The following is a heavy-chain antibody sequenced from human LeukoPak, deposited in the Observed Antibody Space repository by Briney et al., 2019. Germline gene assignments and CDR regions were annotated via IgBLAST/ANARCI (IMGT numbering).Heavy chain of an antibody. V-gene: IGHV5-51*01. D-gene: IGHD2-2*01. Sequence: GESLKISCKGSEYSFTSYWIGWVRQMPGKGLEWMGTIYPADSDTRYSPSFQGQVTISADNSISTAYLQWSSLKASDTAMHYCTRHRYCSSTICSPSGYWGQGTLVTVSS. CDR2: IYPADSDT. J-gene: IGHJ4*02. CDR1: EYSFTSYW. CDR3: TRHRYCSSTICSPSGY.